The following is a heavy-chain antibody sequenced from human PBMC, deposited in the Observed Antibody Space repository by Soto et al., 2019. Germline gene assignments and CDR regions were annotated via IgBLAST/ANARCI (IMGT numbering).Heavy chain of an antibody. CDR1: GYTFINYY. V-gene: IGHV1-46*01. CDR2: INPRGGST. CDR3: ARGDYYDSRAYYYSFDY. Sequence: QVQLVQSGAEVRNPGASVKVSCKASGYTFINYYIHWVRQAPGQGLEWMGIINPRGGSTSYAQKFQGRVTMTRDTITSTVYMELSSLRSEDTAVYYCARGDYYDSRAYYYSFDYWGQGTLVTVSS. D-gene: IGHD3-22*01. J-gene: IGHJ4*02.